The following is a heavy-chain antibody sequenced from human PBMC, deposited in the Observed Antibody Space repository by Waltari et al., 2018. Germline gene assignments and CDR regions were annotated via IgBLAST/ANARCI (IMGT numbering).Heavy chain of an antibody. Sequence: QLQLQESGPGLLKPSGTLSLTCTVSDDSISSGDYYWGWIRQSPGKGPEWIGSVYYSGSTSYNTSLKRRVTISVDTSKKQFSRKLSSVTAADTAVYYCARSLHIFRAAAGMFDYWGQGTLVTVSS. D-gene: IGHD6-13*01. V-gene: IGHV4-39*01. CDR2: VYYSGST. CDR1: DDSISSGDYY. J-gene: IGHJ4*02. CDR3: ARSLHIFRAAAGMFDY.